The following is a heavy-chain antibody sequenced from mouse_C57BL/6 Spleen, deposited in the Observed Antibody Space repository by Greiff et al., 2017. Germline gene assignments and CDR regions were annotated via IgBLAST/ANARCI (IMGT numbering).Heavy chain of an antibody. CDR2: IDPSDSYT. CDR3: ARWDGYYLDY. D-gene: IGHD2-3*01. Sequence: QVHVKQPGAELVKPGASVKLSCKASGYTFTSYWMQWVKQRPGQGLEWIGEIDPSDSYTNYNQKFKGKATLTVDTSSSTAYMQLSSLTSEDSAVYYCARWDGYYLDYWGQGTTLTVSS. J-gene: IGHJ2*01. CDR1: GYTFTSYW. V-gene: IGHV1-50*01.